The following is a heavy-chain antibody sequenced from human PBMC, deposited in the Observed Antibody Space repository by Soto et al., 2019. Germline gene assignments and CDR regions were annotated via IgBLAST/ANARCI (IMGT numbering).Heavy chain of an antibody. D-gene: IGHD4-17*01. CDR3: ASLYGGTDRVDY. Sequence: SETLSLTCAVSGGSISCGGYSWSWIRQPPGKGLELIGYIYHSGSTYYNPSLKSRVTISVDRSKNQFSLKLSSVTAADTAVYYCASLYGGTDRVDYWGQGTLVTVSS. CDR1: GGSISCGGYS. V-gene: IGHV4-30-2*01. CDR2: IYHSGST. J-gene: IGHJ4*02.